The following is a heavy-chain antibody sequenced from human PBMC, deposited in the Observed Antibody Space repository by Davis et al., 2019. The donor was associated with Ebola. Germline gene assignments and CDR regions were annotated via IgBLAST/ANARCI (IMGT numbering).Heavy chain of an antibody. V-gene: IGHV4-34*01. Sequence: PSETLSLTSAVYGGPVSGHHWTWIRQPPGQGLEWIGEFNHIGVTSYSPSLEGRITVSADTSKNEIYLKLNSVTAADTAVYYCARGPYSDWPLGAHWGQGTRVTVSS. CDR3: ARGPYSDWPLGAH. D-gene: IGHD1-26*01. CDR1: GGPVSGHH. CDR2: FNHIGVT. J-gene: IGHJ1*01.